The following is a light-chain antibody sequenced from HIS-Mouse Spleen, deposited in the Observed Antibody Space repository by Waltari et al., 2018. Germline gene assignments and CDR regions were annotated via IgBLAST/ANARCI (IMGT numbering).Light chain of an antibody. Sequence: QSVLTQPPSVSGAPGQRVTIPCPGSLPNIGAGYDVHWYQQLPGTAPKLLIYGNSNRPSGVPDRFSGSKSGTSASLAITGLQAEDEADYYCQSYDSSLSGYVFGTGTKVTVL. V-gene: IGLV1-40*01. J-gene: IGLJ1*01. CDR2: GNS. CDR3: QSYDSSLSGYV. CDR1: LPNIGAGYD.